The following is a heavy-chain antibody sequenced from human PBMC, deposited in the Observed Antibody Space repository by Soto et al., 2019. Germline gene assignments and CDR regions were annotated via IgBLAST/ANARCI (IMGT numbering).Heavy chain of an antibody. J-gene: IGHJ3*02. CDR1: GYTFTSYD. D-gene: IGHD3-3*02. CDR2: RNPNSGNT. Sequence: QVQLVQSGAEVKKPGASVKVSCKASGYTFTSYDINWVRQATGQGLEWMGWRNPNSGNTGYAQKFQGRVTMTRNTSISTAYMELSSLRSEDTAVYYCASHLGVSREPNAFDIWGQGTMVTVSS. CDR3: ASHLGVSREPNAFDI. V-gene: IGHV1-8*01.